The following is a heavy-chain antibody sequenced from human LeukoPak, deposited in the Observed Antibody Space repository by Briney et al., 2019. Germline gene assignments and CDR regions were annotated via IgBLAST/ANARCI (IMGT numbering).Heavy chain of an antibody. CDR1: GFAFNAYW. V-gene: IGHV3-74*01. J-gene: IGHJ6*04. CDR2: ISSDGSIT. D-gene: IGHD3-10*02. CDR3: AELGITMIGGV. Sequence: RSGGSLRLSCAASGFAFNAYWMHWVRQAPGKGLVWLSRISSDGSITIYADSVKGRFTISRDNAKNSLYLQMNSLRAEDTAVYYCAELGITMIGGVWGKGTTVTISS.